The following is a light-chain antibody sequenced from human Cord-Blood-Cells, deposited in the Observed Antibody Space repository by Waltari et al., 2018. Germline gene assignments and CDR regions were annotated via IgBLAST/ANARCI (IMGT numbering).Light chain of an antibody. CDR2: EAS. J-gene: IGKJ1*01. V-gene: IGKV3-11*01. Sequence: EIVLTQSPVTLSLSPGELATLPCRASQSVSSYLAWYQQKPGQVPRLLIYEASNRATGIPARFSGSGSGTDFTLTISSLEPEDFAVYYCQQRSNWPRTFGQGTKVEIK. CDR1: QSVSSY. CDR3: QQRSNWPRT.